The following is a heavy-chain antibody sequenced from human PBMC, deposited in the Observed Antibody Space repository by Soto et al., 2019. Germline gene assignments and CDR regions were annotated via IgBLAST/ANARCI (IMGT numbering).Heavy chain of an antibody. CDR2: IYYSGST. D-gene: IGHD2-15*01. Sequence: QVQLQESGPGLVKPSQTLSLTCTVSGGSISSGGYYWSWIRQHPGKGLEWIGYIYYSGSTYYNPSPKSRVTISVDTSKNQFALKLSSVTAADTAVYYCARERCSGGSCYFDYWGQGTLVTVSS. V-gene: IGHV4-31*03. J-gene: IGHJ4*02. CDR3: ARERCSGGSCYFDY. CDR1: GGSISSGGYY.